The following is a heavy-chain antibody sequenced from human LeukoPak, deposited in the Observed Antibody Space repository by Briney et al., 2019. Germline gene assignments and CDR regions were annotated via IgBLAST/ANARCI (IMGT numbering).Heavy chain of an antibody. V-gene: IGHV1-69*10. CDR3: ATGTRAAWYFDL. J-gene: IGHJ2*01. Sequence: PGASVKVSCKASGGTFSSYAISWVRQVPGQGLEWVGGIIPITGEANYAQKFQGRVTITADTSTSTAYMELSSLRSEDTALYYCATGTRAAWYFDLWGRGTLVTVSS. D-gene: IGHD1-7*01. CDR2: IIPITGEA. CDR1: GGTFSSYA.